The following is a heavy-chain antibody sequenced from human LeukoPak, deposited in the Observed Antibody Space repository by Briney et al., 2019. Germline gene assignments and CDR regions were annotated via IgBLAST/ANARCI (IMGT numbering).Heavy chain of an antibody. CDR2: IYYSGST. J-gene: IGHJ5*02. Sequence: SETLSHTCSVAGDSFSSYYWNWIRQPPGKGLEWIGYIYYSGSTNYNPSLESRVTISVDTSKNQFSLKLSSVTAADTAVYYCARLASLSTIAHRGRTWVDPWGQGTLVTVSS. D-gene: IGHD4/OR15-4a*01. CDR1: GDSFSSYY. CDR3: ARLASLSTIAHRGRTWVDP. V-gene: IGHV4-59*01.